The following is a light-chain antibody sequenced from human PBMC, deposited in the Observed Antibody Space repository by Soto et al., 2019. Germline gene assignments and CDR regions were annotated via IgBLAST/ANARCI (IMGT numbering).Light chain of an antibody. CDR2: EVS. V-gene: IGLV2-14*01. J-gene: IGLJ1*01. Sequence: QSALTQPASVSGSPGQSITISCTGTSSDVGGYKFVSWYQQHPGKVPKLIIYEVSNRPSGVSNRFSGSKSGNTASLTISGLQAEDEADYYCTSYTSRYTFVFGTGTKLTVL. CDR1: SSDVGGYKF. CDR3: TSYTSRYTFV.